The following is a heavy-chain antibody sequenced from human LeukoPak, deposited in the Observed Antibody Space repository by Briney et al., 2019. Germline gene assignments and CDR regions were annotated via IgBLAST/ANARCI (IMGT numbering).Heavy chain of an antibody. CDR2: ISGYNGNT. CDR3: ARPNYPGGSGSYGGTNWFDP. D-gene: IGHD3-10*01. CDR1: GYTFTYYG. Sequence: GASVKVSCKASGYTFTYYGISWVRQAPGQGPEWMGWISGYNGNTNYAQKFQGRVTMATDTSTSTAYMELRSLRSDDTALYYCARPNYPGGSGSYGGTNWFDPRVQGTLVTVSS. J-gene: IGHJ5*02. V-gene: IGHV1-18*01.